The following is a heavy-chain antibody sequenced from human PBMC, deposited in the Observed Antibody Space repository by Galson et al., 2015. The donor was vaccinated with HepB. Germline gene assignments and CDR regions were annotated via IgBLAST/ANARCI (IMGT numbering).Heavy chain of an antibody. CDR3: PRAGRSFSGIGGTRHHLDH. Sequence: SLRLSCEASGFAFNTYAMSWVRQAPGKGLEWVSTILGSGESTYYADSVSGRFTVSRTNSKDTLYLQMKSLRADDTAVYYCPRAGRSFSGIGGTRHHLDHWGQGTLVTVSS. CDR2: ILGSGEST. V-gene: IGHV3-23*01. D-gene: IGHD1-7*01. CDR1: GFAFNTYA. J-gene: IGHJ4*02.